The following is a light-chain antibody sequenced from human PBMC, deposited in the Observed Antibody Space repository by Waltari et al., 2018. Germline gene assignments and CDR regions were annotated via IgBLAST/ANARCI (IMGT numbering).Light chain of an antibody. V-gene: IGKV1-33*01. J-gene: IGKJ2*01. CDR3: QQYHNLPRT. CDR1: QDIRRY. Sequence: DIQMTQSPTSLSASIGARVTLTCQASQDIRRYLHWYQQKPGKAPKLLIYDASNLETGVPSRFSGSGSGTHFTLVISSLQSEDIATYYCQQYHNLPRTFGQGTKL. CDR2: DAS.